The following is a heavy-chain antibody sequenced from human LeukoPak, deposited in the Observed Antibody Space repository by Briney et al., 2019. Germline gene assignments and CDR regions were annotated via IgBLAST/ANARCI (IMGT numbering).Heavy chain of an antibody. CDR2: INPSGGST. Sequence: GASVKVSCKASGDTFTSYYMHWVRQAPGQGLEWRGIINPSGGSTSYAQKFQGRVTMTRDTSTSTVYMELSSLRSEDTAVYYCARDPNLDAFDIWGQGTMVTVSS. CDR1: GDTFTSYY. V-gene: IGHV1-46*01. D-gene: IGHD4/OR15-4a*01. CDR3: ARDPNLDAFDI. J-gene: IGHJ3*02.